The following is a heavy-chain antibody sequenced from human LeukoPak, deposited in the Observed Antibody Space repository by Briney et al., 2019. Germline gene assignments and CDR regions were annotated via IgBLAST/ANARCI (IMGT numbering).Heavy chain of an antibody. Sequence: GGSLRLSCAASGFTFSDYYMSWIRQAPGKGLEWVSAISGSGGSTYYADSVKGRFTISRDNSKNTLYLQMNSLRAEDTAVYYCAKDVMNSGSWGDYWGQGTLVTVSS. CDR2: ISGSGGST. CDR1: GFTFSDYY. V-gene: IGHV3-23*01. J-gene: IGHJ4*02. CDR3: AKDVMNSGSWGDY. D-gene: IGHD1-26*01.